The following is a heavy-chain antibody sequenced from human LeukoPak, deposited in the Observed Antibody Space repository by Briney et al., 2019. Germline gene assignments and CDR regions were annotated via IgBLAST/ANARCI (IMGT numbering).Heavy chain of an antibody. J-gene: IGHJ4*02. Sequence: SETLSLTCAVYGGFFSGYYWSWIRQPPGKGLEWIGEINHSGSTNYNPSLKSRVTISVDTSKNQFSLKLSSVTAADTAVYYCATPPVYDYVWGSYRQGFDYWGQGTLVTVSS. CDR1: GGFFSGYY. CDR3: ATPPVYDYVWGSYRQGFDY. CDR2: INHSGST. D-gene: IGHD3-16*02. V-gene: IGHV4-34*01.